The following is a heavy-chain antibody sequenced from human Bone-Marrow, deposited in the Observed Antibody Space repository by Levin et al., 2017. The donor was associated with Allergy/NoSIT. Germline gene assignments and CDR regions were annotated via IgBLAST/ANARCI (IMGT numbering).Heavy chain of an antibody. CDR3: AHFDYYDSSAYHRHFDS. J-gene: IGHJ4*02. D-gene: IGHD3-22*01. CDR1: GFSLSTTGVG. CDR2: IYWDDDK. Sequence: GSGPTLVKPTQTLTLTCTFSGFSLSTTGVGVGWIRQPPGKALEWLALIYWDDDKRYSPSLKSRLTITKDTSKNQVVLTMTYMDPVDTATYYCAHFDYYDSSAYHRHFDSWGQGTLVTVSS. V-gene: IGHV2-5*02.